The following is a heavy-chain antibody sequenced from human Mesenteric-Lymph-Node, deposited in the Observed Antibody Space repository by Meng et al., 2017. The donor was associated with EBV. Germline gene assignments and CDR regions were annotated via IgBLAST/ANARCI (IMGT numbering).Heavy chain of an antibody. D-gene: IGHD5-12*01. J-gene: IGHJ4*02. CDR2: IVPIFGTT. Sequence: QVRLVQSGDEVNKPGSSGKVSCKASGGTFSSHAFSWVRQAPGQGLEWMGGIVPIFGTTTYAQKFQGRLTITADEATSTAHMELHGLRSDDTALYFCARGAATMPLEYWGQGALVTVSS. CDR1: GGTFSSHA. CDR3: ARGAATMPLEY. V-gene: IGHV1-69*01.